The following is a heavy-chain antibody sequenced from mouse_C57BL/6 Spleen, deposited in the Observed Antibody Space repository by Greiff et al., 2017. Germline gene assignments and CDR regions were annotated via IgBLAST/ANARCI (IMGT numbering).Heavy chain of an antibody. V-gene: IGHV5-6*01. D-gene: IGHD1-1*01. CDR2: ISSGGSYT. CDR3: ARITTVVATEYFDV. J-gene: IGHJ1*03. Sequence: EVKLMESGGDLVKPGGSLKLSCAASGFTFSSYGMSWVRQTPDKRLEWVATISSGGSYTYYPDSVKGRFTISRDNAKNTLYLQMSSLKSEDTAMYYCARITTVVATEYFDVWGTGTTVTVSS. CDR1: GFTFSSYG.